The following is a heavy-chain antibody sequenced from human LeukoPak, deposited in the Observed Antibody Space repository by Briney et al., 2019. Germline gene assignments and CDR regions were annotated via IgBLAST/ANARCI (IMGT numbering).Heavy chain of an antibody. V-gene: IGHV1-2*02. CDR1: TXTGXX. Sequence: TXTGXXMHWVRXXXGQGLEWMGWINPNSGGTNYAQKFQGRVTMTRDTSISTAYMELSRLRSDDTAVYYCARRIVGATYDYWGQGTLVTVSS. D-gene: IGHD1-26*01. J-gene: IGHJ4*02. CDR3: ARRIVGATYDY. CDR2: INPNSGGT.